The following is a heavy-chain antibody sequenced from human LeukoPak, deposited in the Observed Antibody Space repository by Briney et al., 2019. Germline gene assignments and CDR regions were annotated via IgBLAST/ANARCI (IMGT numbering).Heavy chain of an antibody. J-gene: IGHJ4*02. Sequence: ASVKVSCKASGYTFTSYGISWVRQAPGQGLEWMGWNSAYNGNTNYAQKLQGRVTMTTDTSTSTAYMELRSLRSDDTAVYYCARGYCSSTSCYTGDCWGQGTLVTVSS. V-gene: IGHV1-18*01. D-gene: IGHD2-2*02. CDR2: NSAYNGNT. CDR1: GYTFTSYG. CDR3: ARGYCSSTSCYTGDC.